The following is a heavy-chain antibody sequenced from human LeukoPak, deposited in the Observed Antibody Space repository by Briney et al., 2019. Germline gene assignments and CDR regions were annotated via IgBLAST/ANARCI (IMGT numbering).Heavy chain of an antibody. CDR2: IWYDGSNK. V-gene: IGHV3-33*01. CDR3: AREPPGYSSAFDI. Sequence: GGSLRLSCAASGFTFSSYGMHWVRQAPGKGLEWVAVIWYDGSNKYCADSVKGRFTISRDNSKNTLYLQMNSLRAEDTAVYYCAREPPGYSSAFDIWGQGTMVTVSS. J-gene: IGHJ3*02. CDR1: GFTFSSYG. D-gene: IGHD6-13*01.